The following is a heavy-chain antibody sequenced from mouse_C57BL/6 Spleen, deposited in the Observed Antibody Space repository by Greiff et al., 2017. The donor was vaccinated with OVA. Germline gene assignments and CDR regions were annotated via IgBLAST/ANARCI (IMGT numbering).Heavy chain of an antibody. CDR1: GFTFSNYW. D-gene: IGHD2-12*01. Sequence: EVKVEESGGGLVQPGGSMKLSCVASGFTFSNYWMNWVRQSPEKGLEWVAQIRLKSDNYATHYAESVKGRFTISRDDSKSSVYLQMNNLRAEDTGIYYCTGPLLRLRTYAMDYWGQGTSVTVSS. J-gene: IGHJ4*01. CDR2: IRLKSDNYAT. CDR3: TGPLLRLRTYAMDY. V-gene: IGHV6-3*01.